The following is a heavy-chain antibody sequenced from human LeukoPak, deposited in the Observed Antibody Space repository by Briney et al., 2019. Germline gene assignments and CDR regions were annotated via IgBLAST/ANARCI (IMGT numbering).Heavy chain of an antibody. CDR2: IFWDDDK. CDR1: GFSLSNSGVG. J-gene: IGHJ4*02. Sequence: KESGPTLVKPTQTLTLTCTFSGFSLSNSGVGVGWIRQPPGKALEWLALIFWDDDKRYSPSLKNRLTITKDTSKNQVVLTMTNMDPVDTGTYYCAHSEGFDYWGQGTLVTVSS. CDR3: AHSEGFDY. V-gene: IGHV2-5*02.